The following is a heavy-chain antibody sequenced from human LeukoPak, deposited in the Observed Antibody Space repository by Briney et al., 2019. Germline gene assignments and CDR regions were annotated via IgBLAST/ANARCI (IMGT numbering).Heavy chain of an antibody. J-gene: IGHJ3*02. Sequence: QPGGSLRLSCAASGFTFSSYGMHWVRQAPGKGLEWVAVISYDGSNKYYVDSVKGRFTISRDNSKNTLYLQMNTLRAEDTAVYYCAKDYYDSSGYQDDFDIWGQGTMVTVSS. V-gene: IGHV3-30*18. CDR3: AKDYYDSSGYQDDFDI. D-gene: IGHD3-22*01. CDR1: GFTFSSYG. CDR2: ISYDGSNK.